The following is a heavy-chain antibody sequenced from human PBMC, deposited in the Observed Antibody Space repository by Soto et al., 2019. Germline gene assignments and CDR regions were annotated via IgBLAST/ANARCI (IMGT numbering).Heavy chain of an antibody. D-gene: IGHD2-2*01. CDR2: IYYSGST. V-gene: IGHV4-39*01. J-gene: IGHJ4*02. CDR1: GGSISSSSYY. CDR3: ARLQDIVVVPAATNFDY. Sequence: SETLSLTCTVSGGSISSSSYYWGWIRQPPGKGLEWIGSIYYSGSTYYNPSLKSRVTISVDTSKNQFSLKLSSVTAADTAVYYCARLQDIVVVPAATNFDYWGQGTLVTVYS.